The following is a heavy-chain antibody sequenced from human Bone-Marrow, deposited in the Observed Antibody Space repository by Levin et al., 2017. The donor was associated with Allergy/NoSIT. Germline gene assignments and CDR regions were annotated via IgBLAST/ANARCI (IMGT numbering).Heavy chain of an antibody. CDR1: DDSISSSHW. CDR2: ICHSGST. CDR3: ARRNVLAPGEEWFDP. D-gene: IGHD7-27*01. V-gene: IGHV4-4*02. J-gene: IGHJ5*02. Sequence: SETLSLTCGVSDDSISSSHWWTWVRQPPGKGLEWIGEICHSGSTNYNPSLKSRVTISVEKSKNQFSLKLSSVTAADTAVYYCARRNVLAPGEEWFDPWGQGTLVTVSS.